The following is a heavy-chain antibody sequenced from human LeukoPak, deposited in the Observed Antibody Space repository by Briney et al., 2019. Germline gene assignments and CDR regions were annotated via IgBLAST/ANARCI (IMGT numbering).Heavy chain of an antibody. CDR3: ARVGIAAAGLKYYFDY. J-gene: IGHJ4*02. CDR1: GGSISSYY. V-gene: IGHV4-59*12. D-gene: IGHD6-13*01. CDR2: VYYTGST. Sequence: SETLSLTCTVSGGSISSYYWSWVRQPPGKGLEWIGFVYYTGSTNYSPSLKSRVTISVDTSKNQFSLKLRSVTAADTAVYYCARVGIAAAGLKYYFDYWGQGTLVTVSS.